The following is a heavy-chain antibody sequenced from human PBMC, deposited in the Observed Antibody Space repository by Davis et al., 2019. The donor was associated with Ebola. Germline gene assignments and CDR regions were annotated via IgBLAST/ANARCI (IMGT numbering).Heavy chain of an antibody. CDR2: ISYDGSNK. Sequence: GGSLRLSCAASGFTFSSYGMHWVRQAPGKGLEWVAVISYDGSNKYYADSVKGRFTISRDNSKNTLYLQMNSLRAEDTAVYYCARDLMHIVGAVYYYYGMDVWGQGTTVTVSS. CDR1: GFTFSSYG. J-gene: IGHJ6*02. D-gene: IGHD1-26*01. CDR3: ARDLMHIVGAVYYYYGMDV. V-gene: IGHV3-30*12.